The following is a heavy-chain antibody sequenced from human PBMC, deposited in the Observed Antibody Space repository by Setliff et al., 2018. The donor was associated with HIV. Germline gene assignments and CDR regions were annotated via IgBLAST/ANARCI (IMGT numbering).Heavy chain of an antibody. CDR2: FGYSGSDT. Sequence: GGSLRLSCAASGFTFNSHAMSWVSQAPGKGLEWVSSFGYSGSDTYYADSVKGRFTISRDNSKGILYLQMNSLRVEDTAMYYCAKPLPTANGWHRVFDFWGQGTSVTVSS. CDR1: GFTFNSHA. J-gene: IGHJ4*02. V-gene: IGHV3-23*01. CDR3: AKPLPTANGWHRVFDF. D-gene: IGHD6-19*01.